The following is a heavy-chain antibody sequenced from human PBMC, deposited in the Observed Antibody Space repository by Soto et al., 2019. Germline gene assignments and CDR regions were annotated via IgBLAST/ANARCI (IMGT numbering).Heavy chain of an antibody. V-gene: IGHV4-4*02. Sequence: QVQLQESGPGLVKPSGTLSLTCAVSGVSISSHDWWTWVRQPPGKGLEWIGESHQSGSTNYNSSLESRVTTEVDTSKNQFSLKLRSVTVADTAVYYCATRDNSKFYWGQGTLVTVSS. CDR3: ATRDNSKFY. CDR2: SHQSGST. D-gene: IGHD6-13*01. CDR1: GVSISSHDW. J-gene: IGHJ4*02.